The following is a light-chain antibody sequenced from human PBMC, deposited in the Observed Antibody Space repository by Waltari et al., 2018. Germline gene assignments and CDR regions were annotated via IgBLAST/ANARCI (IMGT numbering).Light chain of an antibody. V-gene: IGKV3-15*01. CDR3: QQYDKWLRYS. Sequence: IVMTQSPATLSVSPGERATLSCSASQSIRTTLAWFQEKPGQAPRLLIYGASTRATGVPARFSGSGSGTYFTLVISSLQSEDFAVYYCQQYDKWLRYSFGQGTKLEIK. CDR1: QSIRTT. J-gene: IGKJ2*01. CDR2: GAS.